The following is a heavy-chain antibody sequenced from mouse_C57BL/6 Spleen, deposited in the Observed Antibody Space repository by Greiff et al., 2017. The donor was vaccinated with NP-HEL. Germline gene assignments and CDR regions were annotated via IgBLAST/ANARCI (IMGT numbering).Heavy chain of an antibody. CDR1: GYTFTSYW. D-gene: IGHD1-1*01. V-gene: IGHV1-74*01. Sequence: QVQLKQPGAELVKPGASVKVSCKASGYTFTSYWMHWVKQRPGQGLEWIGRIHPSDSDTNYNQKFKGKATLTVDKSSSTAYMQLSSLTSEDSAVYYCAISGITTVVDWYFDVWGTGTTVTVSS. CDR3: AISGITTVVDWYFDV. J-gene: IGHJ1*03. CDR2: IHPSDSDT.